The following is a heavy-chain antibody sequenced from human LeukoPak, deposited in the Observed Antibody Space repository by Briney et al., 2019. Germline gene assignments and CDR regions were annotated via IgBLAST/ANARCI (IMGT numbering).Heavy chain of an antibody. Sequence: GGSLRLSCAASGFTFSSYGMHWVRQAPGKGLEWVAVIWYDGSNKYYADSVKGRFTISRDNSKNTLYLQMTSLRAEDTAVYYCARVTSLGYCSSTSCPFDYWGQGTLVTVSS. CDR2: IWYDGSNK. CDR3: ARVTSLGYCSSTSCPFDY. J-gene: IGHJ4*02. D-gene: IGHD2-2*01. CDR1: GFTFSSYG. V-gene: IGHV3-33*01.